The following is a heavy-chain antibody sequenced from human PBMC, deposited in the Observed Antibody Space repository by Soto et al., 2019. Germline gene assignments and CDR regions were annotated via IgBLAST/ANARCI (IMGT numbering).Heavy chain of an antibody. D-gene: IGHD4-4*01. CDR2: IIPILGIA. V-gene: IGHV1-69*02. J-gene: IGHJ6*03. CDR3: ASHTQGGLQYTSYYYMDV. Sequence: SVKVSCKASGGTFSSYTISWVRQAPGQGLEWMGRIIPILGIANYAQKFQGRVTITADKSTSTAYMELSSLRSEDTAVYYCASHTQGGLQYTSYYYMDVWGKGTTVTVSS. CDR1: GGTFSSYT.